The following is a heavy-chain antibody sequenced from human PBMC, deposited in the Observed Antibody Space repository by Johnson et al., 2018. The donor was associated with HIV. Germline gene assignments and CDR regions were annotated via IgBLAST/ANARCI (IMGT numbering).Heavy chain of an antibody. CDR2: IRSKGNTYAT. J-gene: IGHJ3*02. D-gene: IGHD2-15*01. CDR1: GFTFSGSA. V-gene: IGHV3-73*02. CDR3: TKFVGYCSGGGCYTPGDI. Sequence: EQLVESGGGLVLPGGSLKLACAASGFTFSGSAMHWVRQASGRGLEWVGLIRSKGNTYATVYAASVKGRFTISRDDSQNTAYLQMNSLKTEDTAVYYCTKFVGYCSGGGCYTPGDIWGQGTMVTVSS.